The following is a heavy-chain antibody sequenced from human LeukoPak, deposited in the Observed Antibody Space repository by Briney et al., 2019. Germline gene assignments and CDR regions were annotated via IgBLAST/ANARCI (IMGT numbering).Heavy chain of an antibody. D-gene: IGHD3-22*01. V-gene: IGHV1-24*01. CDR3: ATLTLNYDSSGYYAFDY. CDR2: FDPEDGET. J-gene: IGHJ4*02. CDR1: GYTLTELS. Sequence: ASVKVSCKVSGYTLTELSMHWVRQAPGKGLEWMGGFDPEDGETIYAQKFQGRVTMTEDTSTDTAYMELSSLRSEDTAVYYCATLTLNYDSSGYYAFDYWGQGTLVTVSS.